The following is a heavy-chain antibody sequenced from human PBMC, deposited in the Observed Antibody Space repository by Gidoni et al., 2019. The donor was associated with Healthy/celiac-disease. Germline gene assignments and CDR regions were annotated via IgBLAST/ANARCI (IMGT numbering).Heavy chain of an antibody. V-gene: IGHV3-23*01. CDR1: GFTFSSYA. Sequence: EVQLLESGGGLVQPGGSLRLSCAASGFTFSSYAMSWVRQAPGRGLEWVSAISGSGGSTYYADSVKGRFTISRDNSKNTLYLQMNSLRAEDTAVYYCAKHRDYGTYFDLWGRGTLVTVSS. J-gene: IGHJ2*01. CDR2: ISGSGGST. CDR3: AKHRDYGTYFDL. D-gene: IGHD4-17*01.